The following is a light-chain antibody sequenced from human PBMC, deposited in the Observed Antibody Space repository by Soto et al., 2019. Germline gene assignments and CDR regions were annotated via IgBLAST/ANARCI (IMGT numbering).Light chain of an antibody. CDR2: GAY. Sequence: EIVMTQSPATLSVSPGERATLSCRASQSVSSKLSWYQQNPGQAPRLLIYGAYSRATGIPARVSGSWYGPDFTLTISSMPSEDFAVYYCQQYNNSPLTFGGGTKVEIK. J-gene: IGKJ4*01. CDR1: QSVSSK. CDR3: QQYNNSPLT. V-gene: IGKV3-15*01.